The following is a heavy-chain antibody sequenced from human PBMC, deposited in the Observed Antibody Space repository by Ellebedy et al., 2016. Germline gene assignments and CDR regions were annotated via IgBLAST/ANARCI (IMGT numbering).Heavy chain of an antibody. CDR2: ISGSGGST. V-gene: IGHV3-23*01. D-gene: IGHD3-10*01. Sequence: GGSLRLSCAASGFTFSSYAMSWVRQAPGKGLEWVSAISGSGGSTYYADSVKGRFTISRDNSKTTLYLQMNSLRAEDTAVYYCAKDPQGGSGRYWFDPWGQGTLVTVSS. CDR1: GFTFSSYA. CDR3: AKDPQGGSGRYWFDP. J-gene: IGHJ5*02.